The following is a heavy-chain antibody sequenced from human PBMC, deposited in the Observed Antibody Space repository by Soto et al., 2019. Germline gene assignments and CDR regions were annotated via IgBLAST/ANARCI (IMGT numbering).Heavy chain of an antibody. CDR3: AKDRGSNTAPFDY. V-gene: IGHV3-23*01. D-gene: IGHD1-26*01. CDR2: ISGSGGST. CDR1: GFTFISYA. J-gene: IGHJ4*02. Sequence: PGGSLRLSCAASGFTFISYAMSWVRQAPGKGLEWVSAISGSGGSTYYADSVKGRFTISRDNSKNTLYLQMNSLRAEDTAVYYCAKDRGSNTAPFDYWGQGTLVTVSS.